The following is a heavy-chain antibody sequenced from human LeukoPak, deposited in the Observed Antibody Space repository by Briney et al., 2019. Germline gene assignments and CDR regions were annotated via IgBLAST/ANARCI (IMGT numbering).Heavy chain of an antibody. Sequence: PGGSLTHSCAASGFTFSSYAMSWLRQAPGKGLEWVSAISGSGGRTYYADSAKGPCTITSDNFKKTLYLQMNRLRAKDTAVYYCAKDPISRSGGYGGYFDYWGQGTLVTVSS. V-gene: IGHV3-23*01. D-gene: IGHD3-22*01. CDR2: ISGSGGRT. J-gene: IGHJ4*02. CDR3: AKDPISRSGGYGGYFDY. CDR1: GFTFSSYA.